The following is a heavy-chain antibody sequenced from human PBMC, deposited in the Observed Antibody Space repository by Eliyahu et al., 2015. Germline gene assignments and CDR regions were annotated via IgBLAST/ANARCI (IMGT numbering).Heavy chain of an antibody. CDR1: GFIFNNHA. Sequence: EVQLVESGGDLVQPGGSLRLSCAASGFIFNNHAMSWVRQAPGKGLEWVSGISGSGGTTYYADSVKGRFTISRDSSKNTLYLQMNSLRAEDTAIYYCAKEPQPRPLFIFDFWGQGTLVTVSS. CDR2: ISGSGGTT. J-gene: IGHJ5*01. V-gene: IGHV3-23*04. D-gene: IGHD6-6*01. CDR3: AKEPQPRPLFIFDF.